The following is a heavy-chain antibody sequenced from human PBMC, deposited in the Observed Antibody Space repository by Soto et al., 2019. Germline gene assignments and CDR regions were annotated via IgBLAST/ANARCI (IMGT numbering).Heavy chain of an antibody. CDR3: ARVGSGSYYYYYGMDV. D-gene: IGHD1-26*01. J-gene: IGHJ6*02. Sequence: GSLRLSCAASGFTFSSYWMHWVRQAPGKGLVWVSRINSDGSSTSYADSVKGRFTISRDNAKNTLYLQMNSLRAEDTAVYYCARVGSGSYYYYYGMDVWGQGTTVPVSS. CDR1: GFTFSSYW. V-gene: IGHV3-74*01. CDR2: INSDGSST.